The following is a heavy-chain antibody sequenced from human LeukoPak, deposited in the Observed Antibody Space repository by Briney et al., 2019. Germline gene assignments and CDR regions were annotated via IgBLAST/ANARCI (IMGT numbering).Heavy chain of an antibody. J-gene: IGHJ3*02. Sequence: GGSLRLSCAASGFTFDDYAMHWVRQAPGKGLEWVSGISWNSGSIGYADSVKGRFTISRDNAKNSLYLQMNSLRAEDTAVYYCARRGGFDIWGQGTMVTVSS. D-gene: IGHD2-15*01. CDR2: ISWNSGSI. CDR1: GFTFDDYA. CDR3: ARRGGFDI. V-gene: IGHV3-9*01.